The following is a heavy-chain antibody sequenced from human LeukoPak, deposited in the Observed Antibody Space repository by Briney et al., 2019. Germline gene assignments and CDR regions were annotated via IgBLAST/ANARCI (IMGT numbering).Heavy chain of an antibody. V-gene: IGHV4-59*01. Sequence: KPSETLSLTCTVSGASISSYYWNWIRQSPGKGLEWIACIHYSGSPNYNPSLKSRITISLDTSKNQYSLKLSSVTAADTAVYYCARGENTVGATDFDYWGQGILVTVSS. CDR2: IHYSGSP. CDR3: ARGENTVGATDFDY. CDR1: GASISSYY. D-gene: IGHD1-26*01. J-gene: IGHJ4*02.